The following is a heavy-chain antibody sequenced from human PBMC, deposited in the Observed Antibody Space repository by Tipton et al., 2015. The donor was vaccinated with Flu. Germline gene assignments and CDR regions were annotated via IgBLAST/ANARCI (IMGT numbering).Heavy chain of an antibody. J-gene: IGHJ4*02. D-gene: IGHD1-1*01. CDR3: ALSTTAHREFES. CDR2: IYYSGGST. CDR1: GVSISSHY. V-gene: IGHV4-4*07. Sequence: TLSLTCTVSGVSISSHYWSWIRRPAGKGLEWIGRIYYSGGSTDYNPSLKSRVTVSLDTSKNQFSLKLTSVTAADRAVYYCALSTTAHREFESWGQGTLVTVSS.